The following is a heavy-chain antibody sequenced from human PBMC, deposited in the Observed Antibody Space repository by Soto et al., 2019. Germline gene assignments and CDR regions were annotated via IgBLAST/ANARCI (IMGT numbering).Heavy chain of an antibody. Sequence: EVQLVESGGGLVKPGGSLRLSCAASGFTFSTYAMNWVRQAPGKGLEWGSAITTSSTYKYYADSLKGRFTISRDDAKNSLYLQMNSLRIEDTAVYYCARDRDTIFGVATYAFDIWGQGTLVTVSS. J-gene: IGHJ3*02. CDR3: ARDRDTIFGVATYAFDI. CDR2: ITTSSTYK. V-gene: IGHV3-21*02. CDR1: GFTFSTYA. D-gene: IGHD3-3*01.